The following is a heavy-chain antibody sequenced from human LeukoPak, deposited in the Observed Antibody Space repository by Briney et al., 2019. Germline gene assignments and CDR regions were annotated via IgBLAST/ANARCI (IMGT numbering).Heavy chain of an antibody. CDR1: GFTFSDYY. CDR2: IFSTGSTT. J-gene: IGHJ5*02. D-gene: IGHD6-19*01. Sequence: GGSLRLSCAASGFTFSDYYMSWIRQAPGKGLEWVSYIFSTGSTTYYADSVKGRFTISRDNAKNSLYLQMNSLRAEDTAVYYCAREDSTGQTGGFDPWGQGTLVTVSS. V-gene: IGHV3-11*04. CDR3: AREDSTGQTGGFDP.